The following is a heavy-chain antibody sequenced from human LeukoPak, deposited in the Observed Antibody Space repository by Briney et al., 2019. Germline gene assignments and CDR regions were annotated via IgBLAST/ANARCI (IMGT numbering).Heavy chain of an antibody. D-gene: IGHD4-17*01. CDR3: ANYDYGDYALDY. CDR1: GGSSSGYY. CDR2: INHSGST. Sequence: SETLSLTCAVYGGSSSGYYWSWLRQPPGKGLEWIGEINHSGSTNYNPSLKSRVTISVDTSKNQFSLKLSSVTAADTAVYYCANYDYGDYALDYWGQGTLVTVSS. J-gene: IGHJ4*02. V-gene: IGHV4-34*01.